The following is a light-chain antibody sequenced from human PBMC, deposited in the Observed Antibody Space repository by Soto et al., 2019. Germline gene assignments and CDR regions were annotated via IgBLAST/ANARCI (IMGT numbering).Light chain of an antibody. CDR1: SSDVGGYNY. Sequence: QSALSQPPSASGSPGQSVTISCTGTSSDVGGYNYVSWYQQDPGKAPKLMIYEVNKRPSGVPDRFSGSKSGNTASLTISGLQAEDEADYYCSSYTSSSTLVFGGGTKLTVL. V-gene: IGLV2-8*01. CDR3: SSYTSSSTLV. J-gene: IGLJ2*01. CDR2: EVN.